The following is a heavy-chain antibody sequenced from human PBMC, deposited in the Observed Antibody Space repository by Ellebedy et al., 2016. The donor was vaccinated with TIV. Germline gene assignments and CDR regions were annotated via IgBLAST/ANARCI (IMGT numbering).Heavy chain of an antibody. CDR2: SSGYNDHT. CDR3: ARIHDSSGFLVSDY. V-gene: IGHV1-18*01. CDR1: GYTFTSNG. Sequence: ASVKVSCXASGYTFTSNGISWVRQAPGQGLEWMGWSSGYNDHTNYAQKFQGRVTMTTDTSTSTGYMELRSLRSDDTAVYYCARIHDSSGFLVSDYWGQGTLVTVSS. J-gene: IGHJ4*02. D-gene: IGHD3-22*01.